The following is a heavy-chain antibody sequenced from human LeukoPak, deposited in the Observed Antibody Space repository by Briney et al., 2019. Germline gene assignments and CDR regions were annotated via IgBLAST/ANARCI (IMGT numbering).Heavy chain of an antibody. V-gene: IGHV4-39*07. Sequence: TSETLSLTCTVSGGSISSSSYYWGWIRQPPGKGLEWIGSIYYSGSTYYNPSLKSRVTISVDTSKNQFSLKLTSVTAADTAVYYCARGAHYFDYWGQGALVTVSS. CDR1: GGSISSSSYY. CDR3: ARGAHYFDY. CDR2: IYYSGST. J-gene: IGHJ4*02.